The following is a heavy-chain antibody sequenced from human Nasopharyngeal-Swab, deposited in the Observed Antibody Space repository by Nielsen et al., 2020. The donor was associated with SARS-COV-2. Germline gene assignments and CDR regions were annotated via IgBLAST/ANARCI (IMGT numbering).Heavy chain of an antibody. D-gene: IGHD3-22*01. CDR2: IKQDGSEK. CDR3: ASHLSYYDRSGYFSEGFDY. J-gene: IGHJ4*02. CDR1: GFTSSNYW. Sequence: GGSLRLSCAASGFTSSNYWMSWVRQAPGKGLEWVANIKQDGSEKYYLDSVRGRFTISRDNAKNSLLLQMNSLRAEDTAVYYCASHLSYYDRSGYFSEGFDYWGQGTLVTVSS. V-gene: IGHV3-7*01.